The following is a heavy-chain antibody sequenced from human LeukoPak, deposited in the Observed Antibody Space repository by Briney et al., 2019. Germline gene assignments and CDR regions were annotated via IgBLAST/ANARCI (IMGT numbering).Heavy chain of an antibody. V-gene: IGHV1-8*01. CDR2: MNPNSANT. J-gene: IGHJ4*02. D-gene: IGHD3-10*01. CDR1: GYTFTSYD. Sequence: GASVKVSCKASGYTFTSYDINWVRQATGQGLEWMGWMNPNSANTGYAQKFQGRVTMTRNTSISTAYMELSSLRSEDTAVYYCARSITMVRGVIILHFDYWGQGTLVTVSS. CDR3: ARSITMVRGVIILHFDY.